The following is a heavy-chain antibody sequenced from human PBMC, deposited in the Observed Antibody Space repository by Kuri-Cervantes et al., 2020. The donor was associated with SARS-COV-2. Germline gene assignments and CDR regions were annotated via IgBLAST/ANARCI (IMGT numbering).Heavy chain of an antibody. V-gene: IGHV1-8*01. CDR3: AKDYEGATSFDY. J-gene: IGHJ4*02. Sequence: ASVKVSCKASGHTFTSYDINWVRQASGQGLEWMGWMNPNSGDTGYAQKFQGRVTMTRDTSTSTVYMELSSLRAEDTAVYYCAKDYEGATSFDYWGQGTLVTVSS. CDR1: GHTFTSYD. D-gene: IGHD1-26*01. CDR2: MNPNSGDT.